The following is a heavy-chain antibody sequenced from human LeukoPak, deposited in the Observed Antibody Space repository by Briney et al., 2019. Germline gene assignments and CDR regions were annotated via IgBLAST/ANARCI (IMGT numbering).Heavy chain of an antibody. CDR3: ARGSVDWYFDL. CDR2: IYYSGST. CDR1: GGSISSGDYY. J-gene: IGHJ2*01. V-gene: IGHV4-30-4*01. Sequence: SQTLSLTCTVSGGSISSGDYYWSWIRQPPGKGLEWIGYIYYSGSTYYNPSLKSRVTISVDTSKNQFSLKLSSVTAADTAAYYCARGSVDWYFDLWGRGTLVTVSS.